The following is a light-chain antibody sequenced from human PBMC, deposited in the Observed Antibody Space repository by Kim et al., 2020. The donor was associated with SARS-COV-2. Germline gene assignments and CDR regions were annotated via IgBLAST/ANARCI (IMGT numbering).Light chain of an antibody. J-gene: IGLJ2*01. CDR2: DVS. CDR1: SSDVGGYIF. Sequence: GQSFTTSCTGTSSDVGGYIFVSWYQQQQGKAPKLIIYDVSHRPSEVSNRFSGSKSGNRASLTIFGLQAEDEADYYCTSYTSTSTLVFGGGTQLTVL. V-gene: IGLV2-14*03. CDR3: TSYTSTSTLV.